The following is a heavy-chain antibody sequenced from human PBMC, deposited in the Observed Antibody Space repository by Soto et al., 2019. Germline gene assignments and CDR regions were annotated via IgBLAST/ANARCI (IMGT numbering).Heavy chain of an antibody. Sequence: ASVKVSCKASGYTFTSYGISWVRQAPGQGLEWMGWISAYNGNTNYAQKLQGRVTMTTDTSTSTAYMELRSLRSDDTAVYYCARGPRRYFDWLGHFDDCGQGTLVTVSS. CDR2: ISAYNGNT. CDR3: ARGPRRYFDWLGHFDD. D-gene: IGHD3-9*01. CDR1: GYTFTSYG. V-gene: IGHV1-18*01. J-gene: IGHJ4*02.